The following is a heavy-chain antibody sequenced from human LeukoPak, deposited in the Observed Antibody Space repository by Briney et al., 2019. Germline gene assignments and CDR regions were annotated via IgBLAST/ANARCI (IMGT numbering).Heavy chain of an antibody. J-gene: IGHJ4*02. Sequence: SETLSLTCTVSGGSISSYYWSWIRQPPGKGLEWIGYIYYSGSTNYNPSLKSRVTISVDTSENQFSLKLSSVTAADTAVYYCARYYYDSSGHNYFDYWGQGTLVTVSS. D-gene: IGHD3-22*01. CDR2: IYYSGST. V-gene: IGHV4-59*01. CDR3: ARYYYDSSGHNYFDY. CDR1: GGSISSYY.